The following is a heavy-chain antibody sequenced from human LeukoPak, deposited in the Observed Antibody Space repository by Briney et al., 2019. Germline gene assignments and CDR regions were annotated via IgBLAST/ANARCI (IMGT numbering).Heavy chain of an antibody. J-gene: IGHJ4*02. D-gene: IGHD3-22*01. CDR3: ARDGDDTSGYFSPFDY. CDR1: GFTVSSNY. CDR2: IYSGGTT. Sequence: PGGPLRLSCAASGFTVSSNYMNWVRQAPGKGLEWVSIIYSGGTTYYADSVKGRFTISRDNSKNTLYLQMNSLRVEDTAVYYCARDGDDTSGYFSPFDYWGQGTLVTVSS. V-gene: IGHV3-53*01.